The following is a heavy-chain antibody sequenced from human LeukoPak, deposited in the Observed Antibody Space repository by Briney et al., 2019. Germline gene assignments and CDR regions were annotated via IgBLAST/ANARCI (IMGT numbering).Heavy chain of an antibody. D-gene: IGHD4-23*01. CDR1: GFTFSTYA. J-gene: IGHJ4*02. V-gene: IGHV3-30-3*02. CDR3: AKVNFGATVVPTVPFDY. CDR2: YSYDGSNK. Sequence: PGGSLRLPCAALGFTFSTYALHGVRKVQGKGLEWVEVYSYDGSNKYYADSVKGRFTISRDNSKNTLYLQMNSLRAEDTAVYYCAKVNFGATVVPTVPFDYWGQGTLVTVSS.